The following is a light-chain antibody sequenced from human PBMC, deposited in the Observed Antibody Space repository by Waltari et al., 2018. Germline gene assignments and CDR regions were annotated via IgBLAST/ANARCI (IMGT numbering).Light chain of an antibody. CDR1: QSITKTF. CDR3: QQYGSSVMYT. CDR2: GAS. V-gene: IGKV3-20*01. J-gene: IGKJ2*01. Sequence: VLTQSPGTLSLSPGESATLSCRASQSITKTFFAWYQQKPCQAPRLLISGASSRAAGIPDRFSSRGSGTDFTLTISRLEPEDSAVYYCQQYGSSVMYTFGQGTKLEIK.